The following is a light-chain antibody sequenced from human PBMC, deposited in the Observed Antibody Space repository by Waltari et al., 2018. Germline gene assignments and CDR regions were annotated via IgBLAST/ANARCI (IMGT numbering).Light chain of an antibody. CDR2: GDN. V-gene: IGLV1-44*01. Sequence: QSLLTQPPSASGTPGQRVTLSCSGGTPNIRRYTVNWYQQLPGTAPKVLIYGDNKRPSGVPARFSASKSGPSASLAISGLRSEDEGDYFCAAWDDQLNGVIFGGGTKLTVV. J-gene: IGLJ2*01. CDR3: AAWDDQLNGVI. CDR1: TPNIRRYT.